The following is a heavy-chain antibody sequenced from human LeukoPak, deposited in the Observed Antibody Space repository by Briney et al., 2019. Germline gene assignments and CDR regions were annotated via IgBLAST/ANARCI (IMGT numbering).Heavy chain of an antibody. V-gene: IGHV4-34*01. CDR1: GGSFSGYY. CDR2: INHSGST. Sequence: PSETLSLTCAVYGGSFSGYYWSWIRQPPGKGLEWIGEINHSGSTYYNPSLKSRVTISVDTSKNQFSLKLNSVTAADTAIFYCARLVEMATFDYWGQGTLVTVSS. CDR3: ARLVEMATFDY. D-gene: IGHD5-24*01. J-gene: IGHJ4*02.